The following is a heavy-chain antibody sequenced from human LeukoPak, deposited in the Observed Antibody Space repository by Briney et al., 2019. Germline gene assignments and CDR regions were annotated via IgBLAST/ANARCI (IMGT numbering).Heavy chain of an antibody. CDR3: ARHIKGFGELYDDY. CDR2: IYYSGST. V-gene: IGHV4-39*01. Sequence: SETLSLTCTVSGGSISSSSYYWGWIRQPPGKGLEWIGSIYYSGSTYYNPSLKSRVTISVDTSKNQFSLKLSSVTAADTAVYYCARHIKGFGELYDDYWGQGTLVTVSS. J-gene: IGHJ4*02. D-gene: IGHD3-10*01. CDR1: GGSISSSSYY.